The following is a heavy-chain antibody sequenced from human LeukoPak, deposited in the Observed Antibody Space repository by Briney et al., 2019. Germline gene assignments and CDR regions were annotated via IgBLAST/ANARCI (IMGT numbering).Heavy chain of an antibody. Sequence: SQTLSLTCTVSGGSISSGGYSWSWIRQHPGKGLEWIGYIYYSGSTYYNPSLKSRVTISVDTSKNRFSLKLSSVTAADTAVYYCARVNDFWSGYYPSAFDIWGQGTMVTVSS. V-gene: IGHV4-31*03. CDR1: GGSISSGGYS. D-gene: IGHD3-3*01. CDR2: IYYSGST. J-gene: IGHJ3*02. CDR3: ARVNDFWSGYYPSAFDI.